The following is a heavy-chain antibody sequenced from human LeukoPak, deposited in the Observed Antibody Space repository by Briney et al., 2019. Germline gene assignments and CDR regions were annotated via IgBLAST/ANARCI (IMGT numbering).Heavy chain of an antibody. CDR2: ISYDGSSK. D-gene: IGHD5-12*01. Sequence: GGSLRLSCAASGFTFSSYAMHWVRQAPGKGLEWVAVISYDGSSKYYADSVKGRFTISRDNSKNTLYLQMNSLRAEDTAVYYCARVGSGYMDFAYYGMDVWGQGTTVTVSS. V-gene: IGHV3-30-3*01. J-gene: IGHJ6*02. CDR1: GFTFSSYA. CDR3: ARVGSGYMDFAYYGMDV.